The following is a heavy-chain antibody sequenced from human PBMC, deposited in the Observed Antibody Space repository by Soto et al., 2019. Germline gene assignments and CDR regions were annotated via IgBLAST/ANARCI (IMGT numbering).Heavy chain of an antibody. CDR2: IDSAGDA. Sequence: EVQLVESGGGLVQPGGSLRLSCAASGFTFSSHDMHWVRQVTGKGVEWVSGIDSAGDAKYPASVKGRFTISRENAKNSLYLKMNSLRVEDTAVYYCTRGGIWGVSWNWFDTWGQGTLVTVSS. V-gene: IGHV3-13*01. J-gene: IGHJ5*02. D-gene: IGHD3-10*01. CDR3: TRGGIWGVSWNWFDT. CDR1: GFTFSSHD.